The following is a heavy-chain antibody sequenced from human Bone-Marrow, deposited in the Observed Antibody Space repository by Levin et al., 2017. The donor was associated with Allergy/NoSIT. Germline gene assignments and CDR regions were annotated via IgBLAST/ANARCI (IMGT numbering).Heavy chain of an antibody. CDR3: ARALVTYGSGSYYRRGDYYYYMDG. J-gene: IGHJ6*03. CDR1: GFTFDDYG. Sequence: GGSLRLSCAASGFTFDDYGMSWVRQAPGKGLEWVSGINWNGGSTGYADSVKGRFTISRDNAKNSLYLQMNSLRAEDTALYYCARALVTYGSGSYYRRGDYYYYMDGWGKGTTVTVSS. D-gene: IGHD3-10*01. CDR2: INWNGGST. V-gene: IGHV3-20*04.